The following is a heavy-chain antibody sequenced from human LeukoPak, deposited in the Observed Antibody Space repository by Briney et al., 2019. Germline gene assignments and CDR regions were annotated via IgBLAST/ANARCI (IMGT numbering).Heavy chain of an antibody. Sequence: GGSLRLSCAASGFTVSSNYMSWVRQAPGKGLEWVSYISSSSSTIYYADSVKGRFTISRDNAKNSLYLQMNSLRAEDTAVYYCTSGILYYDFWSGYFDWGQGTLVTVSS. J-gene: IGHJ4*02. V-gene: IGHV3-48*04. D-gene: IGHD3-3*01. CDR1: GFTVSSNY. CDR3: TSGILYYDFWSGYFD. CDR2: ISSSSSTI.